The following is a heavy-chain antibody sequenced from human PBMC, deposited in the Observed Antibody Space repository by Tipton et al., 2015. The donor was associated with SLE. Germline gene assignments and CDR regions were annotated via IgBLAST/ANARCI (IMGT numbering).Heavy chain of an antibody. D-gene: IGHD1-26*01. J-gene: IGHJ6*03. Sequence: TLSLTCTVSGGSISSYYWSWIRQPPGKGLEWIGHIYYSGSTNYNPSLKSRVTMSVDTSKNQFTLKLSSVTAADTDIYYCASNSGTYYYYYYMDVWGKGTTVTVSS. V-gene: IGHV4-59*01. CDR1: GGSISSYY. CDR2: IYYSGST. CDR3: ASNSGTYYYYYYMDV.